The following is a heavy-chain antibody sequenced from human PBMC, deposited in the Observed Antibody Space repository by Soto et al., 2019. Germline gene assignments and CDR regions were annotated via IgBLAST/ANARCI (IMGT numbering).Heavy chain of an antibody. Sequence: EVQLVESGGGLVQPGGSLRLSCAASGFSFNTYEMNWVRQAPGKGLEWVSYISTSGSTIYYADSVKGRCTISRDNGKNSLYLQMNSLRAEDTAVYYCAYGGSCDYWGQGTQVTVSS. CDR1: GFSFNTYE. CDR3: AYGGSCDY. V-gene: IGHV3-48*03. CDR2: ISTSGSTI. D-gene: IGHD1-26*01. J-gene: IGHJ4*02.